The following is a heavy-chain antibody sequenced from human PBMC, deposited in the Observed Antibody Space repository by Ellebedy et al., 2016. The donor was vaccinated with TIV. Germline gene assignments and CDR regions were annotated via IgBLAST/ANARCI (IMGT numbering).Heavy chain of an antibody. CDR2: ISYDGSNK. Sequence: GESLKISXAASGFTFSSYGMHWVRQAPGKGLEWVAVISYDGSNKYYADSVKGRFTISRDNSKNTLYLQMNSLRAEDTAVYYCAKDPDGSGEGYFDYWGQGTLVTVSS. CDR1: GFTFSSYG. J-gene: IGHJ4*02. D-gene: IGHD3-10*01. CDR3: AKDPDGSGEGYFDY. V-gene: IGHV3-30*18.